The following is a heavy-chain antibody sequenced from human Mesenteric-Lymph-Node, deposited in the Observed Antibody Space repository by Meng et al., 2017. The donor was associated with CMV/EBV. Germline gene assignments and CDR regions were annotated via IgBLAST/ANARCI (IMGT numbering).Heavy chain of an antibody. Sequence: LRCSVSGDSITSRGWWSLVRQPPGRGLELVGKVSTDEATNYKPSLKSRLFISMDQSKNQFSLTLSSVTAADTAIYYCARNDGYAHDPWGQGSLVTVSS. CDR3: ARNDGYAHDP. D-gene: IGHD5-12*01. CDR2: VSTDEAT. V-gene: IGHV4-4*02. CDR1: GDSITSRGW. J-gene: IGHJ5*02.